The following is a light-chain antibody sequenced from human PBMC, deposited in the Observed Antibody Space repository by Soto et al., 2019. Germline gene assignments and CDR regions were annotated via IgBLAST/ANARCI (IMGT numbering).Light chain of an antibody. Sequence: DIQMTQSPTTLSASVGERVTITCRASQSISSWLSWYQQKPGKAPKLLIYKASSLESGVPSRFSGSGSGTEFTLTISSLQPDDFATYYCQQYSSYPWTFGQGTKVDIK. CDR3: QQYSSYPWT. V-gene: IGKV1-5*03. J-gene: IGKJ1*01. CDR2: KAS. CDR1: QSISSW.